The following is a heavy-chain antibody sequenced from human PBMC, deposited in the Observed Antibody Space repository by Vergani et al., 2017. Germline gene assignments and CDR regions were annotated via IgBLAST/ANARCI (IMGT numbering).Heavy chain of an antibody. V-gene: IGHV3-23*01. CDR1: GFTFIMHA. J-gene: IGHJ4*02. CDR2: VSGSSATP. CDR3: TKGSRGYTGYFFDY. D-gene: IGHD5-12*01. Sequence: EVQLLESGGDLVQPGGSLRLSCAASGFTFIMHAMSWVRQAPGKGLEWVSSVSGSSATPYYADSMKGRFIISRDNSKNTLHLQMNSLRADDTAVYYCTKGSRGYTGYFFDYWGQGTLVTVSS.